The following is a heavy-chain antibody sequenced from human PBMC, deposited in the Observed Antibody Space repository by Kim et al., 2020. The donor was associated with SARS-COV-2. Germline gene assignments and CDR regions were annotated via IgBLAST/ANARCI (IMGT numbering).Heavy chain of an antibody. V-gene: IGHV3-43*01. Sequence: GGSLRLSCAASGFTFDDYTMHWVRQAPGKGLEWVSLISWDGGSTYYADSVKGRFTISRDNSKNSLYLQMNSLRTEDTALYYCAKDIKSGYNWNYNDYYYGMDVWGQGTTVTVSS. CDR3: AKDIKSGYNWNYNDYYYGMDV. CDR2: ISWDGGST. J-gene: IGHJ6*02. D-gene: IGHD1-7*01. CDR1: GFTFDDYT.